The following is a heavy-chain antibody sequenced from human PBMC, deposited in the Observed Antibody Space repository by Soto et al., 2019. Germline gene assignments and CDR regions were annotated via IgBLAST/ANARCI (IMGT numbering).Heavy chain of an antibody. CDR2: VGGSGFST. V-gene: IGHV3-23*01. Sequence: EVQLFESGGGLVQPGGSLRLSCAASGFTFSNYIMTWVRQAPGKGLEWVSAVGGSGFSTYYADSAKGRFTISRDNSKNTLHLQMNSLRVEDTAIYYCAKQLRRDGYFLDQWGQGTLVTVSS. CDR1: GFTFSNYI. D-gene: IGHD5-12*01. CDR3: AKQLRRDGYFLDQ. J-gene: IGHJ4*02.